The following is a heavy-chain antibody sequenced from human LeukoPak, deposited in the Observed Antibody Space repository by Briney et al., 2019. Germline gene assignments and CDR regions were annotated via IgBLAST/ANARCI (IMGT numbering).Heavy chain of an antibody. J-gene: IGHJ4*02. CDR1: GFTFSSYA. CDR3: EGYSGSYYEAPY. V-gene: IGHV3-30*02. CDR2: IRYDGSNK. Sequence: GGSLRLSCAASGFTFSSYAMNWVRQAPGKGLEWVALIRYDGSNKHYADSVKGRFTISRDDSKNTLYLQMSSLRPEDTAVYYCEGYSGSYYEAPYWGQGTLVTVSS. D-gene: IGHD1-26*01.